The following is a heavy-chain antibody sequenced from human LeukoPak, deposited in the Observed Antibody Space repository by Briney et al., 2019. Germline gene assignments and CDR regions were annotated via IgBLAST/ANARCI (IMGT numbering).Heavy chain of an antibody. D-gene: IGHD1-26*01. Sequence: PSETLSLTWTFSVDSISSYDWTWIRQPPGKGLEWIGYIYYSGTTNYNPSLKSRVTISIDTSRNQFSLKLSSVTAADTAVYYCASGRPLGFDYWGQGTLVTVSS. J-gene: IGHJ4*02. V-gene: IGHV4-59*01. CDR1: VDSISSYD. CDR2: IYYSGTT. CDR3: ASGRPLGFDY.